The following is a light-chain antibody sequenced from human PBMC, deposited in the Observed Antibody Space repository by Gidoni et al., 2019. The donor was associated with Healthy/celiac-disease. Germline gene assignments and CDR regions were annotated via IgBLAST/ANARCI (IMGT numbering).Light chain of an antibody. CDR2: EDS. CDR1: ALPKKY. CDR3: YSTDSSGNHRV. V-gene: IGLV3-10*01. Sequence: SSALTQPPSVSVSPGQTARITCSGDALPKKYAYGYQQKSGKAPVLVIYEDSKRPSGIPERFSGYSSGTMATVTISGAQVEDEADYYCYSTDSSGNHRVFGGGTKLTVL. J-gene: IGLJ2*01.